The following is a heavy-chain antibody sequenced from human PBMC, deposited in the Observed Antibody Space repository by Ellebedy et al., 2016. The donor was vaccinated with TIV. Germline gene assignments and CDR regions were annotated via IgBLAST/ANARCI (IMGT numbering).Heavy chain of an antibody. CDR2: INSDGSST. Sequence: PGGSLRLSCAASGFTFSSYWMHWVRQAPGKGLVWVSHINSDGSSTSYADSVKGRFTISRDNAKNTLYLQMNSLRAEDTSVYYCARLRELLLADYWGQGTLVTVSS. V-gene: IGHV3-74*01. CDR1: GFTFSSYW. D-gene: IGHD3-10*01. J-gene: IGHJ4*02. CDR3: ARLRELLLADY.